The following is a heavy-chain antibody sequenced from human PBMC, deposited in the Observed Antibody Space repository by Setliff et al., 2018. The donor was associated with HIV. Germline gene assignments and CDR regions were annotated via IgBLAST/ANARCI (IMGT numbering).Heavy chain of an antibody. CDR2: IYYSGST. J-gene: IGHJ4*02. CDR1: GGSINDYY. Sequence: SETLSLTCTVSGGSINDYYWSWIRQPPGKGLEWIGYIYYSGSTNYNPSLKSRITISVDTSKSKFSLKLSSVTAADTAVYYCARSNYYGSGTPKGFDYWGQGTLVTVSS. D-gene: IGHD3-10*01. CDR3: ARSNYYGSGTPKGFDY. V-gene: IGHV4-59*12.